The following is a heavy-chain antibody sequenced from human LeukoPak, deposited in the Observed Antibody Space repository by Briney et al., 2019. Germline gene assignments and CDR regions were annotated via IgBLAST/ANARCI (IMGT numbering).Heavy chain of an antibody. CDR1: GFTFSSYW. CDR3: ARGESSTYSSGPPRDY. J-gene: IGHJ4*02. D-gene: IGHD6-19*01. Sequence: GGSLRLSCAASGFTFSSYWMHWVRQAPGKGLVWVSRINSDGSSTSYADSVKGRFTISRDNAKNTLSLQMDSLRAEDTAVYYCARGESSTYSSGPPRDYWGQGTLVTVSS. CDR2: INSDGSST. V-gene: IGHV3-74*01.